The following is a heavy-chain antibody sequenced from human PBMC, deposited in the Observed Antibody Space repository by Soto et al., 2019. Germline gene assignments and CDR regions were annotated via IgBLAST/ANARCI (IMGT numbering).Heavy chain of an antibody. D-gene: IGHD1-26*01. CDR3: MREHILGARSFDY. V-gene: IGHV3-48*02. Sequence: EVQLVESGGGLVQWGGSLRLSCAASGFTFSSYSVNWVRQAPGKGLEWVSYISSGSKTIYYADSVKGRFTVSRDNAKNSQYLQMNSLRDEDTAVYYCMREHILGARSFDYWGQGTLVTVSS. J-gene: IGHJ4*02. CDR1: GFTFSSYS. CDR2: ISSGSKTI.